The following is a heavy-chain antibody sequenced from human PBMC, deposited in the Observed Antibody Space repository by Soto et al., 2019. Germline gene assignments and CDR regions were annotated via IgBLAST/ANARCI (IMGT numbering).Heavy chain of an antibody. J-gene: IGHJ4*02. Sequence: EVQLVETGGGLIQPGGSLRLSCAASGITVSTNYMSWVRQAPGKGLEWVSVIYSDGKTFYADSVKGRFTISRDNSQNTWSLQMNGWRGDDTAVYYCARGGGGGYYDSSGYMGVWGQGTLVTVSS. V-gene: IGHV3-53*02. CDR2: IYSDGKT. CDR3: ARGGGGGYYDSSGYMGV. D-gene: IGHD3-22*01. CDR1: GITVSTNY.